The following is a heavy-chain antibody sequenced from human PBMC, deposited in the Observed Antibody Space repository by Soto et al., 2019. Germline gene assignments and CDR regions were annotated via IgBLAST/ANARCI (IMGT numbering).Heavy chain of an antibody. CDR1: GYTFTGYY. V-gene: IGHV1-2*04. J-gene: IGHJ3*02. D-gene: IGHD6-19*01. CDR2: INPNSGGT. Sequence: ASVKVSCKASGYTFTGYYMHWVRQAPGQGLEWMGWINPNSGGTNYAQKFQGWVTMTRDTSISTAYMELSRLRSDDMAVYYCARRPQYSSGWYDRGLKAFDIWGKGTMVTVSS. CDR3: ARRPQYSSGWYDRGLKAFDI.